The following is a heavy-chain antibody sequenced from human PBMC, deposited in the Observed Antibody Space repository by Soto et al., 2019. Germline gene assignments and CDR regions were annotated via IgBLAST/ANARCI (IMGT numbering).Heavy chain of an antibody. CDR2: IIAVFGRG. CDR1: GGTFSSYT. J-gene: IGHJ3*01. CDR3: ARERCGATIVGFTGTFDV. Sequence: QVQLVQPGAEVKKPGSSVKVSCKASGGTFSSYTVSWLRQVPGQGLEWMGGIIAVFGRGNYAQKFQGRVTITADESTSTVYMELRSLTSEDTAVYFCARERCGATIVGFTGTFDVWGQGTMVTVSS. D-gene: IGHD1-26*01. V-gene: IGHV1-69*01.